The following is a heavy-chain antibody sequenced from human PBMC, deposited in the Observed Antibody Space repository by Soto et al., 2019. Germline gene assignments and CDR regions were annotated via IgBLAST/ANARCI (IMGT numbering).Heavy chain of an antibody. V-gene: IGHV1-46*01. J-gene: IGHJ6*02. D-gene: IGHD2-15*01. CDR2: INPSGGST. Sequence: ASVKVSCTASGYTFTSYYMHWVRQAPGQGLEWMGIINPSGGSTSYAQKFQGRVTMTRDTSTSTVYMELSSLRSEDTAVYYCARDIVVVVAARGDYYYYGMDVWGQGTTVTVSS. CDR3: ARDIVVVVAARGDYYYYGMDV. CDR1: GYTFTSYY.